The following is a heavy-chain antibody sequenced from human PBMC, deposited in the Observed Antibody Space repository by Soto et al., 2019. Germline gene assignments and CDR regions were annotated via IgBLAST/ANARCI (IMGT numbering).Heavy chain of an antibody. D-gene: IGHD6-13*01. J-gene: IGHJ4*02. CDR2: IFYTGST. CDR3: ATSYGNAWYTY. V-gene: IGHV4-59*01. CDR1: GASIGSSY. Sequence: SETLSLTCTASGASIGSSYWSWIRQPPGKGLEWMGYIFYTGSTNYSPSLNGRVSITIDTSKNQFSLKLSSVTAADTAVYYCATSYGNAWYTYWGQGTQVTVSS.